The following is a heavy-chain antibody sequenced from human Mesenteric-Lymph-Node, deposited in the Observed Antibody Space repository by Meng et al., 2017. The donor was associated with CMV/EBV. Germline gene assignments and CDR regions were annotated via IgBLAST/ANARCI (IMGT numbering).Heavy chain of an antibody. CDR3: ARYYFDTSGNRYFAY. V-gene: IGHV3-30-3*01. CDR2: ISYDGSK. D-gene: IGHD3-22*01. Sequence: GGSLRLSCAASGFTFNNYSIHWVRQAPGKGLEWVAVISYDGSKEYADSVKGRFTISRDNSRDTLYLQMNSLRAEDTAVYYCARYYFDTSGNRYFAYWGQGTLVTVSS. J-gene: IGHJ4*01. CDR1: GFTFNNYS.